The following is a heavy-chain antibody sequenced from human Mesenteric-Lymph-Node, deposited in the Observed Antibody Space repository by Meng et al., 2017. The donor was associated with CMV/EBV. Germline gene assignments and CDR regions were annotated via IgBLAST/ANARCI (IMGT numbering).Heavy chain of an antibody. J-gene: IGHJ4*02. CDR3: ARDLSVPGDYFDY. Sequence: GESLKISCAASGFTFSNYIMNWVRQAPGKGLEWVASINSSSYRYYADSLKGRFTISRDNDKNLVFLQMNSLSAGDTALYYCARDLSVPGDYFDYWGQGTLVTVSS. CDR2: INSSSYR. D-gene: IGHD2-2*01. V-gene: IGHV3-69-1*01. CDR1: GFTFSNYI.